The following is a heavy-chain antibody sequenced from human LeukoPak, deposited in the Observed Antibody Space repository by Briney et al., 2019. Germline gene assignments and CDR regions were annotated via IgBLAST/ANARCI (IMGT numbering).Heavy chain of an antibody. CDR1: GFTFSSYE. CDR3: ARDTHLGYSYGINYYYYYYMDV. CDR2: ISSSGSTI. V-gene: IGHV3-48*03. D-gene: IGHD5-18*01. Sequence: GGSLRLSCAASGFTFSSYEMNWVRQAPGKGLEWVSYISSSGSTIYYADSVKGRFTVSRDNAKNSLYLQMNSLRAEDTALYYCARDTHLGYSYGINYYYYYYMDVWGKGTTVTVSS. J-gene: IGHJ6*03.